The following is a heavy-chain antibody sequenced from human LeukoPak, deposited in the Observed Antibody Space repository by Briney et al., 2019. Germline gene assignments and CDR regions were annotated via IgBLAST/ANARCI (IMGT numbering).Heavy chain of an antibody. CDR1: GGSISNYY. V-gene: IGHV4-59*01. CDR3: ARRGSFNWFDP. J-gene: IGHJ5*02. CDR2: VYYSGTT. Sequence: SSETLSLTCTVSGGSISNYYWNWIRQPPGKGLEWIGYVYYSGTTNYNPSLKSRVTISVDTSKNQFSLKLSSVTAADTAVYYCARRGSFNWFDPWGQGTLVTVCS.